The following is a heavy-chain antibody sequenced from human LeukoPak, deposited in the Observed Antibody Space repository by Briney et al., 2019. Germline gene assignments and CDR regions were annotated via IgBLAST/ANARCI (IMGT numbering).Heavy chain of an antibody. D-gene: IGHD3-22*01. CDR1: GVSFRRYY. CDR2: INHRGRT. V-gene: IGHV4-34*01. CDR3: ARWVDSSGLRLFDY. Sequence: NSSETLSLTCAVYGVSFRRYYWSWIRDPPGKGLEWIGEINHRGRTNYKPSLQSRVTISVDTSKNQCSLKLSSVTAADKAVYYCARWVDSSGLRLFDYWGQGTLVTVSS. J-gene: IGHJ4*02.